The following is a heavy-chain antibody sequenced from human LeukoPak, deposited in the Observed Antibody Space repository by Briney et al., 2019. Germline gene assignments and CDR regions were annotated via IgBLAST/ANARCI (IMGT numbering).Heavy chain of an antibody. CDR1: GFTFSSYS. CDR3: ARDLTSSSTAYFQH. CDR2: ISSSSTYM. Sequence: PGGSLRLSCAASGFTFSSYSMNWVRQAPGKGLEWVSAISSSSTYMYYADSVKGRFTISRDDAKNSLYLQMNSLRAEDTALYYCARDLTSSSTAYFQHWGQGTLVTVSS. J-gene: IGHJ1*01. D-gene: IGHD6-6*01. V-gene: IGHV3-21*01.